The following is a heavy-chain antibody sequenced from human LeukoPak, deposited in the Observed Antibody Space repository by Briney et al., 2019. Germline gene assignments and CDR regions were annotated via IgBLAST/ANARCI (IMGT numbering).Heavy chain of an antibody. V-gene: IGHV3-53*01. D-gene: IGHD5-12*01. CDR2: IHSGGTT. J-gene: IGHJ4*02. CDR1: GFTVSNNY. CDR3: ARDSDSGYGPFAS. Sequence: GGSLRPSCAASGFTVSNNYMSWVRQTPGKGLEWVSVIHSGGTTNYADSVQGRFTISRDNSKTTVYLHMNSLRAEDTAVYYCARDSDSGYGPFASWGQGTLVTVSS.